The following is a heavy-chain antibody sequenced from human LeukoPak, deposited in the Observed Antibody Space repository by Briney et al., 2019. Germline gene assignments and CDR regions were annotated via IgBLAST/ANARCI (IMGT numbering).Heavy chain of an antibody. CDR3: VSGTSSGWYGRS. Sequence: GGSLRLSCAAPGFSVSSNFVSWVRQAPGKGLEWVSVIYTGGITYHADSVKGRFTTSRENSKNTLYLQMNSLRADDTAVYYCVSGTSSGWYGRSWGQGTLVIVSS. D-gene: IGHD6-19*01. J-gene: IGHJ4*02. CDR2: IYTGGIT. CDR1: GFSVSSNF. V-gene: IGHV3-66*01.